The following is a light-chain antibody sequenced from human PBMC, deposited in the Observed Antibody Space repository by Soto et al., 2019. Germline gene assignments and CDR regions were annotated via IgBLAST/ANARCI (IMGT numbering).Light chain of an antibody. CDR2: GAS. CDR3: QQYGSSPPSST. CDR1: QRVSSGY. J-gene: IGKJ5*01. V-gene: IGKV3-20*01. Sequence: EIVLTQSPGTLSLSPGERATLSCRASQRVSSGYLAWYQQKPGQAPRLLIYGASNRATDIPDRFSGRGSGTDFTLTISRLEPEDFAVYYCQQYGSSPPSSTFGQGTRLEIK.